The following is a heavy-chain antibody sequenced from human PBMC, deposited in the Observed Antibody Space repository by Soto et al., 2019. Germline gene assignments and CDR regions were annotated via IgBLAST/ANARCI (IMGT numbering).Heavy chain of an antibody. J-gene: IGHJ6*02. CDR2: MNPNSGNT. CDR1: GYTFTSYD. D-gene: IGHD7-27*01. V-gene: IGHV1-8*01. CDR3: ARQRGTNADNYYYYGMDV. Sequence: GXSVKVSFKASGYTFTSYDINWGRQATVQGLEWMGWMNPNSGNTGYAQKFQGRVTMTRNTSISTAYMELSSLRSEDTAVYYCARQRGTNADNYYYYGMDVWGQGTTVTVYS.